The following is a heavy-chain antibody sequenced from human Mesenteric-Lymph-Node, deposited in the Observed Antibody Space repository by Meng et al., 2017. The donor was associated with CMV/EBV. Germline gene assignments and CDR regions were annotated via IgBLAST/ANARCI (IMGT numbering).Heavy chain of an antibody. V-gene: IGHV3-21*01. CDR1: GFTFSSYS. D-gene: IGHD3-3*01. J-gene: IGHJ6*02. CDR3: ARVTIFGVVNGMDV. Sequence: GESLKISCAASGFTFSSYSMNWVRQAPGKGLEWVSSISSSSSYIYYADSVKGRFTISRDNAKNSLYLQMNSLRAEETAVYYCARVTIFGVVNGMDVWGQGTTVTVSS. CDR2: ISSSSSYI.